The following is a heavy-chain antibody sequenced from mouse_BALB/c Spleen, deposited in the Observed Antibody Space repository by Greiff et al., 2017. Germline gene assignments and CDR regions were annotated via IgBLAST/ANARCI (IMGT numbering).Heavy chain of an antibody. CDR2: IDPENGNT. J-gene: IGHJ3*01. Sequence: VQLQQSGAELVRPGALVKLSCKASGFNIKDYYMHWVKQRPEQGLEWIGWIDPENGNTIYDPKFQGKASITADTSSNTAYLQLSSLTSEDTAVYYCARGGSPAWFAYWGQGTLVTVSA. CDR3: ARGGSPAWFAY. CDR1: GFNIKDYY. D-gene: IGHD6-1*01. V-gene: IGHV14-1*02.